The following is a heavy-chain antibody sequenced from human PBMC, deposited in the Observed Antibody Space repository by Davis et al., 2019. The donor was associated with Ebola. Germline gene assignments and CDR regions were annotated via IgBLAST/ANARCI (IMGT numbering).Heavy chain of an antibody. CDR2: ISAHDGNT. D-gene: IGHD1-26*01. J-gene: IGHJ4*02. CDR1: ASAFTSYG. Sequence: ASVKVSCKASASAFTSYGFSWVRQAPGQGLEWMGWISAHDGNTNYAQNLQGRVTMTTDTSTTTAYMELRSLRSEDTAVYYCATRVSGSINYWGQGTLVTVSS. CDR3: ATRVSGSINY. V-gene: IGHV1-18*01.